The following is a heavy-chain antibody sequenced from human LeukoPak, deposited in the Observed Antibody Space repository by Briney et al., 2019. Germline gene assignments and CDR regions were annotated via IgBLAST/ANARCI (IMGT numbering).Heavy chain of an antibody. CDR2: FYPEDGET. D-gene: IGHD3-10*01. CDR1: GYTLTELS. CDR3: ATLTMVRGVRSDY. V-gene: IGHV1-24*01. J-gene: IGHJ4*02. Sequence: ASVKVSCKVSGYTLTELSMHWVRQAPGKGLEWMGGFYPEDGETIYAQKFQGRVTMSEDTSTDTAYMELSSLRSEDTAVYYCATLTMVRGVRSDYWGQGTLVTVSS.